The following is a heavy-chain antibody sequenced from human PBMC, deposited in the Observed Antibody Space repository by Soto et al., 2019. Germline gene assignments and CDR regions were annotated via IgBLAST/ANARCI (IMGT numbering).Heavy chain of an antibody. CDR3: ARTYVPGIAGFDP. D-gene: IGHD1-1*01. Sequence: LRLSCAASGFTFSNYFMHWVRQVPGEGLVWVSRMSGDGKTISYADSVKGRFTISRDNAKNTLYLQMNSLRVEDTAVYYCARTYVPGIAGFDPWGQGTLVTV. CDR1: GFTFSNYF. V-gene: IGHV3-74*01. CDR2: MSGDGKTI. J-gene: IGHJ5*02.